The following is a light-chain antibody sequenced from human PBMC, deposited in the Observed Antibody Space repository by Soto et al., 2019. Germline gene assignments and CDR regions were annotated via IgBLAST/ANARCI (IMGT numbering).Light chain of an antibody. Sequence: QSALTQPASVSGSPGQSITISCIGTSSDVGSYNLVSWYQQHPGKAPKVLIYEVSKRPSGVSNRFSGSKSGNTASLTISGLQAEDEAEYYCCSYAGSRTHVLFGGGTQLTVL. CDR1: SSDVGSYNL. J-gene: IGLJ2*01. CDR3: CSYAGSRTHVL. CDR2: EVS. V-gene: IGLV2-23*02.